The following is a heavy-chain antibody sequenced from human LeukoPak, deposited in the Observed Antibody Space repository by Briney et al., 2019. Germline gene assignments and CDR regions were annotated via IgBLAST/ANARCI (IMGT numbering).Heavy chain of an antibody. J-gene: IGHJ4*02. CDR3: ARARTVRGVSPFDY. CDR1: GGSISSGGYS. V-gene: IGHV4-30-2*01. D-gene: IGHD3-10*01. Sequence: LTCAVSGGSISSGGYSXSWIRQXXXXXXXWXGYIYHSGSTYYNPSLKSRVTISVDRSKNQFSLKLSSVTAADTAVYYCARARTVRGVSPFDYWGQGTLVTVSS. CDR2: IYHSGST.